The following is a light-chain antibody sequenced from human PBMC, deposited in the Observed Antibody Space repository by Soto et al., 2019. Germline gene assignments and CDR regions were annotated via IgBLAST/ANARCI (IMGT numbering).Light chain of an antibody. J-gene: IGLJ3*02. CDR3: CSYAGYYSWV. V-gene: IGLV2-11*01. Sequence: QSVLTQPRSVSGSPGQSVTISCTGTNSDVGNYKYVSWYQQHPGKAPKLIIYDVSERPSGVPDRISGSKSGNTASLTISGLQAEDEADYYCCSYAGYYSWVFGGGTKVTVL. CDR1: NSDVGNYKY. CDR2: DVS.